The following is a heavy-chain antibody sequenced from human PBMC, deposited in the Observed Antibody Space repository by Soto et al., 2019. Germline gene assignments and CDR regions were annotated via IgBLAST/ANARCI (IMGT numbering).Heavy chain of an antibody. CDR2: IYYGGST. V-gene: IGHV4-30-4*01. CDR3: ARLSNWGAWYSDL. J-gene: IGHJ2*01. CDR1: GGSISSGDYY. D-gene: IGHD7-27*01. Sequence: QVQLQESGPGLVKPSQTLSLTCTVSGGSISSGDYYWTWIRQPPGKGLEWIGYIYYGGSTYYNLSLKSRVTISVDTSKDQFSLKQNSVTAADAAVYYCARLSNWGAWYSDLWGRGSLVTVSS.